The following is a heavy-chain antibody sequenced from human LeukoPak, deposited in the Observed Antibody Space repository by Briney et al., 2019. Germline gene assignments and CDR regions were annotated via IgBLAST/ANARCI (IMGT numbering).Heavy chain of an antibody. CDR2: IYTSGST. V-gene: IGHV4-4*07. D-gene: IGHD2-2*01. J-gene: IGHJ5*02. CDR3: ARDVGYCSSTSCSNWFDP. Sequence: PSETLSLTCTVSGGSISSYYWSWIRQPAGKGLEWIGRIYTSGSTNYNPSPKSRVIMSVDTSKNQFSLKLSSVTAADTAVYYCARDVGYCSSTSCSNWFDPWGQGTLVTVSS. CDR1: GGSISSYY.